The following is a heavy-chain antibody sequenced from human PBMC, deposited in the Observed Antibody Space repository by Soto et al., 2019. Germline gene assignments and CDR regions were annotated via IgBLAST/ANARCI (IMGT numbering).Heavy chain of an antibody. CDR3: AKYEGRLVKYYFNYGVDA. J-gene: IGHJ6*02. D-gene: IGHD2-21*01. CDR2: ISYDGSNQ. Sequence: QVQLVESGGGLVQPGRSLRLSCAASGFTFSTYGMHWVRQSPGKGLEWVAVISYDGSNQYYRDSVKDSFTISRDNSRNTVYLQSNSLREEDTAVYYCAKYEGRLVKYYFNYGVDAWGRGTTVTVS. CDR1: GFTFSTYG. V-gene: IGHV3-30*18.